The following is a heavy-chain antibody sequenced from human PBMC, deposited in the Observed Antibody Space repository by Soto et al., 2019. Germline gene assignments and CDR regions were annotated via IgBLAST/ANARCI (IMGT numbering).Heavy chain of an antibody. J-gene: IGHJ6*02. D-gene: IGHD2-8*01. V-gene: IGHV6-1*01. CDR1: GDSVSSNSAA. CDR3: ARDENGWTPRGVFGYYYYGMDV. Sequence: SQTLSLPCAISGDSVSSNSAAWNWIRQSPSRGLEWLGRTYYRSKWYNDYAVSVKSRITINPDTSKNQFSLQLNSVTPEDTAVYYCARDENGWTPRGVFGYYYYGMDVWGQGTTVTVSS. CDR2: TYYRSKWYN.